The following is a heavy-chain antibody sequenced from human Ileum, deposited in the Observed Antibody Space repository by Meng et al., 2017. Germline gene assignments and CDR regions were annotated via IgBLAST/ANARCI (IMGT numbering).Heavy chain of an antibody. Sequence: QVQLVQSGPVVKKPGAFVTVSCKASGFIFSSYEINCVRQVPRQGLEWMGWMNPNSGNTGFAQKFQDRITMTRDTSINTAYMELSSLTSEDTAVYYCARRTQSTGTALGYWGQGTLVTVSS. V-gene: IGHV1-8*01. D-gene: IGHD1-1*01. CDR2: MNPNSGNT. CDR1: GFIFSSYE. CDR3: ARRTQSTGTALGY. J-gene: IGHJ4*02.